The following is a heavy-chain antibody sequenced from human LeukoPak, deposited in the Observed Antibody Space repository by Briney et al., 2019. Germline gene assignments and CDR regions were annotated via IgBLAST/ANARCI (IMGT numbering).Heavy chain of an antibody. CDR2: VDPEDGET. D-gene: IGHD3-10*01. Sequence: ASVKVSSKVSGYTFTDYYMHWVQQAPGKGLEWMGLVDPEDGETIYAEKFQGRVTITADTSTDTAYMELSSLRSEDTAVYYCATEFMVRGVLHYWGQGTLVTVSS. J-gene: IGHJ4*02. CDR1: GYTFTDYY. CDR3: ATEFMVRGVLHY. V-gene: IGHV1-69-2*01.